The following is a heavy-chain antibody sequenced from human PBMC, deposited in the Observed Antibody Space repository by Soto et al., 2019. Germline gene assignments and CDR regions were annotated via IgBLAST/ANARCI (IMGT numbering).Heavy chain of an antibody. Sequence: QVQLQESGPGLVKPSETLSLTCTVSGGSISSYYWSWIRQPPGKGLEWIGYIYYSGSTNYNPSLKSRVTISVDTSKNQFSLKLSSVTAADTAVYYCARDGSWFDPWGQGTLVTGSS. V-gene: IGHV4-59*01. D-gene: IGHD3-10*01. CDR2: IYYSGST. CDR1: GGSISSYY. J-gene: IGHJ5*02. CDR3: ARDGSWFDP.